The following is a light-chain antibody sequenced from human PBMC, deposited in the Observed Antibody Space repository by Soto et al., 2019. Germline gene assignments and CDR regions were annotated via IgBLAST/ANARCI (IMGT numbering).Light chain of an antibody. CDR2: VAS. Sequence: DIQMTQSPSSLSASVGDRVTITCRASQSIGRFLNWHQQKPGKAPNVLINVASTLRSGVPARFSGSGSGTDFTLIISSLQSEDSAVYYCQQYNSWLWTFGQGTKVDIK. J-gene: IGKJ1*01. CDR1: QSIGRF. V-gene: IGKV1-39*01. CDR3: QQYNSWLWT.